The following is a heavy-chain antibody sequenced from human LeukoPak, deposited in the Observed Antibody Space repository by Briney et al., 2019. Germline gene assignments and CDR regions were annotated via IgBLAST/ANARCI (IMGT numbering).Heavy chain of an antibody. CDR1: GSIFTYYW. CDR3: ASPPTRECSSISCPLSY. CDR2: IYPVVSAT. D-gene: IGHD2-2*01. V-gene: IGHV5-51*01. Sequence: GGPPQISCQGSGSIFTYYWIAGARQVPGKGGEWRGIIYPVVSATRYSPSFQGQVTTSLHKSVSAAYLQWSSLKASDTPMYYCASPPTRECSSISCPLSYWGQGTLVTVSS. J-gene: IGHJ4*02.